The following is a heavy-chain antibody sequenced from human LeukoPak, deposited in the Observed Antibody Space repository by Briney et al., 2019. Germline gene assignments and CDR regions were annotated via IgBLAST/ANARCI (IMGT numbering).Heavy chain of an antibody. CDR1: GFTFDDYA. J-gene: IGHJ3*02. V-gene: IGHV3-9*01. D-gene: IGHD6-13*01. CDR3: AKVVSIAAAGDAFDI. CDR2: IGWNSGSI. Sequence: GRSLRLSCAASGFTFDDYAMHWVRQAPGKGLEWVSGIGWNSGSIGYADSVKGRFTISRDNAKNSLYLQMNSLRAEDTALYYCAKVVSIAAAGDAFDIWGQGTMVTVSS.